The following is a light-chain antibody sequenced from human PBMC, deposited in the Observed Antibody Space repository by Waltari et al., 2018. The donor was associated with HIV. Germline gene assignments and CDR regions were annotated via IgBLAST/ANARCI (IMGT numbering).Light chain of an antibody. CDR2: SNN. Sequence: QSVLTQPPSAPETPGQRVAISCSGSSSDIGSNAVNSYQQLPGTAPKLLIYSNNQRPSGVPDRFSGSKSGTSASLAISGLQSEDEADYYCAAWDDSLNGPHVVFGGGTKLTVL. J-gene: IGLJ2*01. V-gene: IGLV1-44*01. CDR1: SSDIGSNA. CDR3: AAWDDSLNGPHVV.